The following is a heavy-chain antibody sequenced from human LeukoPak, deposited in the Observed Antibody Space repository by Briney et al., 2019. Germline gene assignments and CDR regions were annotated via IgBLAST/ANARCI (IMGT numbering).Heavy chain of an antibody. J-gene: IGHJ6*02. CDR2: ISYDGSNK. V-gene: IGHV3-30*04. CDR1: GFTFSSYA. CDR3: ARDGGYSSPMDV. Sequence: PGRSLRLSCAASGFTFSSYAMHWVRQAPGKGLEWVAVISYDGSNKYHADSVKGRFTISRDNSKNTLYLQMNSLRAEDTAVYYCARDGGYSSPMDVWGQGTTVTVSS. D-gene: IGHD6-13*01.